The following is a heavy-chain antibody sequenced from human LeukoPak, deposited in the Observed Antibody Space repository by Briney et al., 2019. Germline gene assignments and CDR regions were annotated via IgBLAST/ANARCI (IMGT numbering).Heavy chain of an antibody. D-gene: IGHD3-10*01. CDR2: ISYDGSNK. CDR3: ARESGLGELLFDY. CDR1: GFTFSSYA. V-gene: IGHV3-30*04. Sequence: GRSLRLSCAASGFTFSSYAMHWVRQAPGKGLEWVAVISYDGSNKYYADSVKGRFTISRDNSKNTLYLQMNRLRAEDTAVYYCARESGLGELLFDYWGQGTLVTVSS. J-gene: IGHJ4*02.